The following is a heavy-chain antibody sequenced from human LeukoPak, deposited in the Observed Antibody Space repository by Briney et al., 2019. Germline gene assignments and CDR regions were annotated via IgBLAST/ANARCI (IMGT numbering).Heavy chain of an antibody. CDR2: ISYDGNGK. Sequence: PGGSLRLSCAASGNYWMHWVRQAPGKGLEWVAGISYDGNGKYYADSVKGRFSISRDSSKNTLFLQMNSLRPEDTAVYYCAKEGDSSGHCGDFDFWGQGTMVTVSS. D-gene: IGHD3-22*01. V-gene: IGHV3-30*18. CDR3: AKEGDSSGHCGDFDF. CDR1: GNYW. J-gene: IGHJ3*01.